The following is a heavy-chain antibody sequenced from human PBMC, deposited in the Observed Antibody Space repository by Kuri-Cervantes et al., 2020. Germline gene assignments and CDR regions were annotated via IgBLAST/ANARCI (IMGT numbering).Heavy chain of an antibody. D-gene: IGHD3-3*01. CDR3: ARDQCYDFWSGYNIDY. Sequence: LRLSCTVSGDSISSGSFFWSWIRQSSGRGLEWIGRAYSSGSADYNPSLKSRVTISVDTSKNQFSLKVTSVTAADAAVYYCARDQCYDFWSGYNIDYWGQGTLVTVSS. CDR1: GDSISSGSFF. CDR2: AYSSGSA. J-gene: IGHJ4*02. V-gene: IGHV4-61*02.